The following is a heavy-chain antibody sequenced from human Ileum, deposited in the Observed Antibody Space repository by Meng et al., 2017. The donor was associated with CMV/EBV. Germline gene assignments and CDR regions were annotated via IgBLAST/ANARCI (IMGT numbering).Heavy chain of an antibody. CDR2: IDPSGGGT. Sequence: YHIHWVRQAPGQGLQWMVVIDPSGGGTSYPQNFQGRVTMTRYTSTNTAYMYLSSLGSEDTAIYYCARARIDCSGGSCYFADNWFDSWGQGTLVTVSS. J-gene: IGHJ5*01. CDR1: YH. CDR3: ARARIDCSGGSCYFADNWFDS. V-gene: IGHV1-46*01. D-gene: IGHD2-15*01.